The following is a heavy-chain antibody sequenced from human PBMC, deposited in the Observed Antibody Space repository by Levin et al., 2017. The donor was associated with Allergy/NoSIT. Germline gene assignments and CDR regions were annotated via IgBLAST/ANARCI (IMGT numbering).Heavy chain of an antibody. CDR1: GFTFSSYG. J-gene: IGHJ3*02. Sequence: GGSLRLSCAASGFTFSSYGMHWVRQAPGKGLEWVAVISYDGSNKYYADSVKGRFTISRDNSKNTLYLQMNSLRAEDTAVYYCAKGFLRFRELSANAFDIWGQGTMVTVSS. CDR3: AKGFLRFRELSANAFDI. CDR2: ISYDGSNK. V-gene: IGHV3-30*18. D-gene: IGHD3-10*01.